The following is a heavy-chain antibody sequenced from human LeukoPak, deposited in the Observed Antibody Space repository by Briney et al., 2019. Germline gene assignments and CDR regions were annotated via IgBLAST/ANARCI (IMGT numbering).Heavy chain of an antibody. D-gene: IGHD3-3*01. CDR3: ARLPGDFWSAYYADS. CDR1: GYSITSGYF. Sequence: SSETLSLTCTVSGYSITSGYFWGWIRQPPGKGLELIGTIYHGGSSYSHPSLQNRVTISVDTSKNQFSLKLISMTAADTAVYYCARLPGDFWSAYYADSWGQGTLVTVSS. J-gene: IGHJ4*02. CDR2: IYHGGSS. V-gene: IGHV4-38-2*02.